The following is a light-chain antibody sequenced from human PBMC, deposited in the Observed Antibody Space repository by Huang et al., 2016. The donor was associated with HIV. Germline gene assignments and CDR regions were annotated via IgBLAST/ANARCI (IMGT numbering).Light chain of an antibody. J-gene: IGKJ4*01. V-gene: IGKV3-20*01. CDR3: QQYGSSPLT. CDR1: QSVSSSY. CDR2: GAS. Sequence: EIVLTQSPGTLSLSPGERATLSCRASQSVSSSYLAWYQQKPGQAPRLLIYGASSRAMGIPDRFSGSGSGTDFTLTISRLEPEEFAVYYCQQYGSSPLTFGGGTKVEIK.